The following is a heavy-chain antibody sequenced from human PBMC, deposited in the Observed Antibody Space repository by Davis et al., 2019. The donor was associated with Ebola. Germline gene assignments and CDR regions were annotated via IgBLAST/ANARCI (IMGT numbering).Heavy chain of an antibody. D-gene: IGHD6-19*01. V-gene: IGHV3-11*01. CDR3: ARDKRSSWYGGMDV. Sequence: GGSLRLSCAASGFTLSDYYMSWIRQAPGKGLEWVSSIRSSDTTIYYSDPVKGRFTVSRDNAKNSLYLQMNRLRAEDTAVYYCARDKRSSWYGGMDVWGQGTTVTVSS. J-gene: IGHJ6*02. CDR1: GFTLSDYY. CDR2: IRSSDTTI.